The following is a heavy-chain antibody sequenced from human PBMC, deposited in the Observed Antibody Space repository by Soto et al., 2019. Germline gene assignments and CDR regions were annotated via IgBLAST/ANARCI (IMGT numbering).Heavy chain of an antibody. Sequence: GASVKVSCKASGGTFSSYTINWVRQATGQGLEWMGWMNPNSGNTGYAQKFQGRVTMPRNTSISTAYMELSSLRSEDTAVYYCARVCGLGGDCCPTNGYGMDVWGQGTTVTVSS. CDR1: GGTFSSYT. V-gene: IGHV1-8*02. D-gene: IGHD2-21*02. CDR2: MNPNSGNT. J-gene: IGHJ6*02. CDR3: ARVCGLGGDCCPTNGYGMDV.